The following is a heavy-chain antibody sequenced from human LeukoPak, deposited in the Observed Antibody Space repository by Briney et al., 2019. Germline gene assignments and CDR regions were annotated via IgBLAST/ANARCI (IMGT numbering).Heavy chain of an antibody. CDR3: AKRSYYDSSGYYFDY. CDR1: GFTFSTYA. D-gene: IGHD3-22*01. J-gene: IGHJ4*02. Sequence: PGGSLRLSCATSGFTFSTYAMTWVRQAPGKGLEWVSGISGSGGSTYYADSVKGRFTISRDNSKNTLYVQMTSLRAEDTAVYYCAKRSYYDSSGYYFDYWGQGTLVTVSS. V-gene: IGHV3-23*01. CDR2: ISGSGGST.